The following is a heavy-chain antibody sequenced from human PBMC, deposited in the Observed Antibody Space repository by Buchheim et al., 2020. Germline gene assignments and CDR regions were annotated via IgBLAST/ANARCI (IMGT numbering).Heavy chain of an antibody. CDR1: GFTFSSYA. J-gene: IGHJ4*02. Sequence: EVQLLESGGGLVQPGGSLRLSCAASGFTFSSYAMSWVRQAPGKGLEWVSAISGSGGSTYYADSVKGRFTISRDNSKTTLSLQMNSLRAEDTAVYYCAKGLPFGWELLPAEFDYWGQGTL. CDR3: AKGLPFGWELLPAEFDY. D-gene: IGHD1-26*01. V-gene: IGHV3-23*01. CDR2: ISGSGGST.